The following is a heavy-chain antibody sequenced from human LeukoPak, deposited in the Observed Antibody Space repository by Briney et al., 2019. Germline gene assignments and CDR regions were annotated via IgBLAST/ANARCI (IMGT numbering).Heavy chain of an antibody. V-gene: IGHV3-53*01. J-gene: IGHJ2*01. Sequence: GGSLRLSCAASGFTVSSNYMSWVRQAPGKGLEWVSVIYSGGSTYYADSVKGRFTISRDNSKNTLYLQKNSLRADDTAIYYCAKSMTLQWRGFFDLWGRGTHVTVSS. D-gene: IGHD6-19*01. CDR1: GFTVSSNY. CDR3: AKSMTLQWRGFFDL. CDR2: IYSGGST.